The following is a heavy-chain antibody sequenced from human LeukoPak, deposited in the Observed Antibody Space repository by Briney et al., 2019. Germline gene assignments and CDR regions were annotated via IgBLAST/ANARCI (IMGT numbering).Heavy chain of an antibody. Sequence: PGGSLRLSCAASGFTFSTYDTSWVRQAPGKGLKWVSSISGSGGSTYYADSVKGRFTISRDNSKNTLYLQMNSLRAEDTAVYYCALTREYCYGYYDYWGQGTLVTVSS. CDR1: GFTFSTYD. CDR2: ISGSGGST. J-gene: IGHJ4*02. CDR3: ALTREYCYGYYDY. V-gene: IGHV3-23*01. D-gene: IGHD5-18*01.